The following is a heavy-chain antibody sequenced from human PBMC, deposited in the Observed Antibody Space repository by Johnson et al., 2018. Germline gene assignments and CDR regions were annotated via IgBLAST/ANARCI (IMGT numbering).Heavy chain of an antibody. Sequence: QVQLVQSGGGVVPPGRSLRLSCVASGYTFINYGMHWVRQAPGKGLEWVAATTSSDGSKKDYVDSVKGRFTISRDNSKNSVYLQMNSLRVEDTAVYYCAKWSGASPHYYMDVWGKGTTVTVSS. CDR1: GYTFINYG. V-gene: IGHV3-30*18. D-gene: IGHD3/OR15-3a*01. CDR2: TSSDGSKK. J-gene: IGHJ6*03. CDR3: AKWSGASPHYYMDV.